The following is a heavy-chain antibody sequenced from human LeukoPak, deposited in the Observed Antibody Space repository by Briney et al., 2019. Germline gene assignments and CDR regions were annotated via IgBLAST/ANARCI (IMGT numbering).Heavy chain of an antibody. V-gene: IGHV3-30*03. Sequence: PGGSLRLSCAASGFTFSSYGMHWVRQAPGKGLEWVAVISYDGSNKYYADSVKGRFTISRDNSKNTLYLQMNSLRAEDTAVYYCARGKVYYDSSGYSRGPIVYWGRGTLVTVSS. CDR1: GFTFSSYG. J-gene: IGHJ4*02. CDR3: ARGKVYYDSSGYSRGPIVY. D-gene: IGHD3-22*01. CDR2: ISYDGSNK.